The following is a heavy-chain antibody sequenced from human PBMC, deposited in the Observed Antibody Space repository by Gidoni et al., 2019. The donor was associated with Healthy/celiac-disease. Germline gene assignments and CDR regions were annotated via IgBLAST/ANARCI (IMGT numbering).Heavy chain of an antibody. CDR3: ARIKSKKNYFDY. J-gene: IGHJ4*02. CDR2: IYTSGST. V-gene: IGHV4-61*02. CDR1: GGSISSGSYY. Sequence: QVQLQESGPGLVKPSQTLSLTCTVSGGSISSGSYYWSWIRQPAGKGLDWIGRIYTSGSTNYNPSLKSRVTISVDTSKNQFSLKLSSVTAADTAVYYCARIKSKKNYFDYWGQGTLVTVSS.